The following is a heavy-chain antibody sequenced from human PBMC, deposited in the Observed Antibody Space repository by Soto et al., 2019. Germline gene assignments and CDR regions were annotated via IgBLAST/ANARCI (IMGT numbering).Heavy chain of an antibody. Sequence: QVQLVESGGGVVQPGRSLRLSCAASGFTFRSYGMHWVRQAPGKGLEWVALTSYDGSNKYYADSVKGRFTISRDNSKNTLYLQMNSLRGEDTAVYYCAKDQHCISTSCYAYYCDYWGQGTLVTVSS. V-gene: IGHV3-30*18. D-gene: IGHD2-2*01. CDR3: AKDQHCISTSCYAYYCDY. CDR2: TSYDGSNK. J-gene: IGHJ4*02. CDR1: GFTFRSYG.